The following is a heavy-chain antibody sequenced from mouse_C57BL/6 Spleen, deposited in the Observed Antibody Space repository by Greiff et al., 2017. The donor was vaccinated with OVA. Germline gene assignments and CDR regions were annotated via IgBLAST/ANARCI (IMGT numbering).Heavy chain of an antibody. D-gene: IGHD1-1*01. CDR2: IYPGDGDT. V-gene: IGHV1-80*01. CDR1: GYAFSSYW. CDR3: ARRGSSYAMDY. Sequence: VQLQQSGAELVKPGASVKISCKASGYAFSSYWMNWVKQRPGKGLEWIGQIYPGDGDTNYNGKFKGKATLTADKSSSTAYMQLSSLTYEDAAVYFCARRGSSYAMDYWGQGTSVTVSS. J-gene: IGHJ4*01.